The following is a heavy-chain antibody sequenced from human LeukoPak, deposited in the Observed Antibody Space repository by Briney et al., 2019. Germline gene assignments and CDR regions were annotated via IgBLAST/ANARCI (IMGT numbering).Heavy chain of an antibody. CDR3: AKYSGYEYYYHYYMDV. CDR2: IYSGGST. CDR1: GFTVSSNY. V-gene: IGHV3-53*01. Sequence: GGSLRLSCAASGFTVSSNYMSWVRQAPGKGLEWVSVIYSGGSTYYADSVKGRFTISRDNSKNTLYLQINSLRAEDTAVYYCAKYSGYEYYYHYYMDVWGKGTTVTISS. D-gene: IGHD5-12*01. J-gene: IGHJ6*03.